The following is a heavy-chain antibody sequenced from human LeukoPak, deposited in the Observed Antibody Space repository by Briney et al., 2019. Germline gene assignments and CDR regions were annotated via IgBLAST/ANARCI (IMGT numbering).Heavy chain of an antibody. CDR3: GRVRLRRAKCTNGVCYL. D-gene: IGHD2-8*01. V-gene: IGHV3-30*02. CDR2: IRYDGTNK. J-gene: IGHJ4*02. CDR1: GFTFSSYG. Sequence: GSLRLSCAASGFTFSSYGMHWVRQAPGKGLEWVAFIRYDGTNKYYADSVKGRFTISRENSKNTLYLQMNSLKAEYTHGDYWGRVRLRRAKCTNGVCYLWGQGTLVTVSS.